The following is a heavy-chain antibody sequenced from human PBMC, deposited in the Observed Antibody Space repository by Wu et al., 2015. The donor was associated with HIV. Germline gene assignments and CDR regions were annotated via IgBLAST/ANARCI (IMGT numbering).Heavy chain of an antibody. CDR3: VREAPLTGQT. J-gene: IGHJ5*02. V-gene: IGHV1-69*12. D-gene: IGHD1-14*01. CDR1: GGTFSSFG. Sequence: QVQLAQSGAEMKKPGSSVKVSCKASGGTFSSFGISWVRQAPGHGFEWMGGIVPMFGTPNYAQIFEGRVTITADESTTTVHLGVRRLRSGDTALYYCVREAPLTGQTWGQGTLITVSS. CDR2: IVPMFGTP.